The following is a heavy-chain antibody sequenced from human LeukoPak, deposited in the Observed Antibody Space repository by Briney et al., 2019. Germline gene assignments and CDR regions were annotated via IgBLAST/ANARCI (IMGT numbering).Heavy chain of an antibody. CDR2: ISADGTNK. Sequence: QVQLVESGGVVVQPGRSLRLSCAASGFTVSDYAMQWVRQAPGKGLEWGAVISADGTNKYYADSVKGRFTISRDNSKNTLYLQMNSLRAEDTAVYYCARDGPIPYSGSYSFDYWGQGTLVTVSS. CDR1: GFTVSDYA. D-gene: IGHD1-26*01. V-gene: IGHV3-30-3*01. CDR3: ARDGPIPYSGSYSFDY. J-gene: IGHJ4*02.